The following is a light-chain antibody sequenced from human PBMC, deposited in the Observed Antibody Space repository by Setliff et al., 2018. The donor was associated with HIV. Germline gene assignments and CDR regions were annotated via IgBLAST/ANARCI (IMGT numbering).Light chain of an antibody. J-gene: IGLJ1*01. CDR2: EVS. V-gene: IGLV2-8*01. CDR3: NSYTSSSTFAV. Sequence: QSVLTQPPSASGSPGQSVTISCTGTSSDVGGYNFVSWYQQYPGKAPKLMIYEVSKRPSGVPDRFSGSKSGNTASLTVSGLQAEDEADYYCNSYTSSSTFAVFGTGTKVTVL. CDR1: SSDVGGYNF.